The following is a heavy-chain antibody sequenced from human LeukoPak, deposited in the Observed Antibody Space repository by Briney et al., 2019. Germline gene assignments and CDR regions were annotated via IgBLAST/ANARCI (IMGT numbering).Heavy chain of an antibody. CDR3: AREAVTFGGVIAALDY. D-gene: IGHD3-16*02. CDR2: IYYSGST. CDR1: GGSISSYY. Sequence: SETLSLTCTVSGGSISSYYWSWIRQPPGKGLEWIGYIYYSGSTNYNPSLKSRVTISVDTSKNQFSLKLSSVTAADTAVYYCAREAVTFGGVIAALDYWGQGTLVTVSS. J-gene: IGHJ4*02. V-gene: IGHV4-59*01.